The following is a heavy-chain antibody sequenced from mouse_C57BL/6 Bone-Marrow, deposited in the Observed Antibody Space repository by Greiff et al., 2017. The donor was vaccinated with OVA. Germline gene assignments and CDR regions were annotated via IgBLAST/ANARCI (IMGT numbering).Heavy chain of an antibody. CDR3: AREGKDSSGCPMDY. CDR1: GYAFSSSW. J-gene: IGHJ2*01. Sequence: QVQLKQSGPELVKPGASVKISCKASGYAFSSSWMNWVKQRPGKGLEWIGRIYPGDGDTNYNGKFKGKATLTADKSSSTAYMQLSSLTSEDSAVYFCAREGKDSSGCPMDYWGQGTTLTVSS. V-gene: IGHV1-82*01. D-gene: IGHD3-2*02. CDR2: IYPGDGDT.